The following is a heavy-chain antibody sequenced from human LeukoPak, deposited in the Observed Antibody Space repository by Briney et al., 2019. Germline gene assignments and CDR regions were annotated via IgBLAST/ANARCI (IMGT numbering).Heavy chain of an antibody. CDR3: ARGSFGAFDI. V-gene: IGHV3-13*01. D-gene: IGHD3-9*01. CDR2: IGTAGDT. J-gene: IGHJ3*02. CDR1: GFTFSSYD. Sequence: GGSLRLSCAASGFTFSSYDMHWVRQATGKGLERVSGIGTAGDTYYPGSVKGRFTISRENAKNSLYLQMNSLRAGDTAVYYCARGSFGAFDIWGQGTTVTVSS.